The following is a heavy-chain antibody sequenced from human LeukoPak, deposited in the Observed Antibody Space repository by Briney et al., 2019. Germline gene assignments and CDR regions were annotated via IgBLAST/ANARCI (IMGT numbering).Heavy chain of an antibody. CDR3: AKDLGAYCSGGSCYAGY. CDR1: GFTFSSYG. V-gene: IGHV3-30*18. D-gene: IGHD2-15*01. CDR2: ISYDGSNK. Sequence: GRSLRLSCAASGFTFSSYGMHWVRQAPGKGLERVAVISYDGSNKYYADSVKGRFTISRDNSKNTLYLQMNSLRAEDTAVYYCAKDLGAYCSGGSCYAGYWGQGTLVTVSS. J-gene: IGHJ4*02.